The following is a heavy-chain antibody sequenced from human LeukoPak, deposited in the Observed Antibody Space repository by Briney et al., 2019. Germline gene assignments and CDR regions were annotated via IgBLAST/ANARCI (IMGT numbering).Heavy chain of an antibody. Sequence: ESGPTLVNPTQTLTLTCAFSGFSLSTSGVGVGWIRQPPGKALEWLALIYWDDDKRYSPSLKSKLTITKDTSKNQVVLTMTNMDPVDTATYYCARSHYYGSGSYFDYWGQGTLVTVSS. D-gene: IGHD3-10*01. CDR2: IYWDDDK. CDR3: ARSHYYGSGSYFDY. V-gene: IGHV2-5*02. CDR1: GFSLSTSGVG. J-gene: IGHJ4*02.